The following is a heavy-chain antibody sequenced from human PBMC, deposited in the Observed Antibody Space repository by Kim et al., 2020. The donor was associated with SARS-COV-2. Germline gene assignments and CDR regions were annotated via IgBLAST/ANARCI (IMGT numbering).Heavy chain of an antibody. D-gene: IGHD3-10*01. J-gene: IGHJ4*02. CDR1: GFTFSSYA. Sequence: GGSLRLSCAASGFTFSSYAMSWVRQAPGKGLEWVSAISGSGGSTYYADSVKGRFTISRDNSKNTLYLQMNSLRAEDTAVYYCAKDNDPPRYYGSGSYYTNQFDYWGQGTLVTVSS. V-gene: IGHV3-23*01. CDR2: ISGSGGST. CDR3: AKDNDPPRYYGSGSYYTNQFDY.